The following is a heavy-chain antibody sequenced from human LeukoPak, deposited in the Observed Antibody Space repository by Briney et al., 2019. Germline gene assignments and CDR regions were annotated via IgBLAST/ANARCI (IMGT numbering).Heavy chain of an antibody. D-gene: IGHD6-19*01. CDR3: ARLYYLYSSGWLGIEY. V-gene: IGHV3-33*01. CDR2: IWYDGSNK. CDR1: GFTFSSYV. Sequence: GRSLRLCCAASGFTFSSYVMHRGRQAPGKGLEWVADIWYDGSNKYYADSVKGRFTISRDNSKNTLYLQMNSLRAEDTAVYYCARLYYLYSSGWLGIEYWGQGTLVTVSS. J-gene: IGHJ4*02.